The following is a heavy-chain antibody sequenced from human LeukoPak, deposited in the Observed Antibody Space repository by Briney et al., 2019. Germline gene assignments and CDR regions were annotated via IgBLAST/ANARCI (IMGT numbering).Heavy chain of an antibody. CDR3: ARGPKSKAYSSGWYPQLN. CDR2: ISYDGSNK. V-gene: IGHV3-30-3*01. CDR1: GFTFSSYA. J-gene: IGHJ4*02. Sequence: PGGSLRLSCAASGFTFSSYAMHWVRQAPGKGLEWVAVISYDGSNKYYADSVKGRFTISRDNSKNTLYLQMNSLRAEDTAVYYCARGPKSKAYSSGWYPQLNWGQGTLVTVSS. D-gene: IGHD6-19*01.